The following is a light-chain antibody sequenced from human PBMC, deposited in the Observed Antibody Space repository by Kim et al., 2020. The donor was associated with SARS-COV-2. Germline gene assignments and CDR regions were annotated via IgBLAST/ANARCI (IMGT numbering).Light chain of an antibody. CDR3: QAWDSSTVV. CDR1: KMGNKY. J-gene: IGLJ3*02. Sequence: SVSPGQTASITCSGHKMGNKYASWYQRKPGQSPVLVIYQDNKRPSGIPERISGSNSGNTATLTISGTQAMDEADYYCQAWDSSTVVFGGGTQLTVL. V-gene: IGLV3-1*01. CDR2: QDN.